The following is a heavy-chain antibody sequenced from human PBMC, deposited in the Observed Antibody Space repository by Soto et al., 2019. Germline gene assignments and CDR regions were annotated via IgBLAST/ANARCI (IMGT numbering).Heavy chain of an antibody. Sequence: PGGSLRLSCAASGFIFRSYTMHWVRQAPGKGLEWVGVITYDGSNQYYADSVKGRFTISRDNSRNTLYLQMNSLRPDDTAVYYCARAPSGSYPEFDYWGQGTLVTVS. CDR1: GFIFRSYT. CDR2: ITYDGSNQ. CDR3: ARAPSGSYPEFDY. V-gene: IGHV3-30-3*01. J-gene: IGHJ4*02. D-gene: IGHD1-26*01.